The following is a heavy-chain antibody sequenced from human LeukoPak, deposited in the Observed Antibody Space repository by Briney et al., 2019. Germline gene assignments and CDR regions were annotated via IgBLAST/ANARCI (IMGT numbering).Heavy chain of an antibody. V-gene: IGHV1-69*13. CDR2: IIPIFGTA. D-gene: IGHD3-16*02. Sequence: ASVKVSCKASGGTFSSHAISWVRQAPGQGLEWMGGIIPIFGTANYAQKFQGRVTITADESTSTAYMELSSLRSEDTAVYYCARASSLYDYVWGSYRYTHFDYWGQGTLVTVSS. CDR3: ARASSLYDYVWGSYRYTHFDY. CDR1: GGTFSSHA. J-gene: IGHJ4*02.